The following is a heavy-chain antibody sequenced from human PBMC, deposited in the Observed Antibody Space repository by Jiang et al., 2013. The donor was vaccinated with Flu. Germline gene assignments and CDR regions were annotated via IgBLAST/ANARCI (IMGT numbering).Heavy chain of an antibody. CDR1: GGSISSSSYY. D-gene: IGHD6-6*01. CDR2: IYYSGST. CDR3: ASGLSAARSVDY. V-gene: IGHV4-39*01. J-gene: IGHJ4*02. Sequence: GSGLVKPSETLSLTCTVSGGSISSSSYYWGWIRQPPGKGLEWIGSIYYSGSTYYNPSLKSRVTISVDTSKNQFSLKLSSVTAADTAVYYCASGLSAARSVDYWGQGTLVTVSS.